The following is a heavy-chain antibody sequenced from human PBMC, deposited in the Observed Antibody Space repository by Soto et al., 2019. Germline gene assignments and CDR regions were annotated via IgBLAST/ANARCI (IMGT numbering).Heavy chain of an antibody. Sequence: SETLSLTCTVSGGSVSSGGYFWSWIRQPPGKGLEWIGYISYSGSTKYNPSLESRVTISVDTSNKNFSLKLASVTAADAAVYYCTRGGGAFIYGSPDPFDYWGQGTQVTVSS. V-gene: IGHV4-61*03. J-gene: IGHJ4*02. CDR1: GGSVSSGGYF. CDR3: TRGGGAFIYGSPDPFDY. CDR2: ISYSGST. D-gene: IGHD2-21*01.